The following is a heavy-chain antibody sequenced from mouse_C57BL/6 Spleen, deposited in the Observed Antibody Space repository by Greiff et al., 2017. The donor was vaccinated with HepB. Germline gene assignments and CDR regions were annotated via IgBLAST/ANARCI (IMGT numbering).Heavy chain of an antibody. Sequence: VHLVESGAELVRPGASVTLSCKASGYTFTDYEMHWVKQTPVHGLEWIGAIDPETGGTAYHQKFKGKAILTADKSSSTAYMELRSLTSEDSAVYYCTRGDSWDYWGQGTTLTVSS. CDR2: IDPETGGT. CDR1: GYTFTDYE. J-gene: IGHJ2*01. CDR3: TRGDSWDY. D-gene: IGHD1-2*01. V-gene: IGHV1-15*01.